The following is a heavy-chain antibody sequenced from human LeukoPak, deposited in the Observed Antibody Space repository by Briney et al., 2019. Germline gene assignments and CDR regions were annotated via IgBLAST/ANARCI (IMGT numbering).Heavy chain of an antibody. D-gene: IGHD3-3*01. CDR2: IWYGGSNK. J-gene: IGHJ3*02. V-gene: IGHV3-33*08. Sequence: GGSLRLSCAASGSTFSSYAMHWVRQAPGKGLEWVAVIWYGGSNKYYADSVKGRFTISRDNSKNTLYLQMNSLRAEDTAVYYCAREREYYDFWSGSQAAFDIWGQGTMVTVSS. CDR3: AREREYYDFWSGSQAAFDI. CDR1: GSTFSSYA.